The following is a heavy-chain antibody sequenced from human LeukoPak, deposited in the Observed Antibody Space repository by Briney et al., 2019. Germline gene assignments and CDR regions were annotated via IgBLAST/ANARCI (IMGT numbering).Heavy chain of an antibody. V-gene: IGHV1-2*02. D-gene: IGHD3-10*01. CDR3: ARDKKGWFGELLYLLDY. J-gene: IGHJ4*02. Sequence: ASVKVSCKTSGYTFTGYYMHWVRQAPGQGLEWMGWINPNSGGTNYAQKFQGRVTMTRDTSISTAYTELSRLRSDDTAVYYCARDKKGWFGELLYLLDYWGQGTLVTVSS. CDR1: GYTFTGYY. CDR2: INPNSGGT.